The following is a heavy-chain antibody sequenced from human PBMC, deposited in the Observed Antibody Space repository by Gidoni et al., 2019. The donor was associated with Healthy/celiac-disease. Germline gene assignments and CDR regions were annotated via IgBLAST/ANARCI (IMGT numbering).Heavy chain of an antibody. Sequence: QVQLVASGGGVVQPGRSMRLSCSASGFTFSSYGMHWVRQAPGKGLEWVAVIWYDGSNKYYADSVKGRFTISRDNSKNTLYLQMNSLSAEDTAVYYCARDPVLLLRLSYYYYGMDVWGQGTTVTVSS. J-gene: IGHJ6*02. CDR1: GFTFSSYG. CDR3: ARDPVLLLRLSYYYYGMDV. CDR2: IWYDGSNK. D-gene: IGHD1-26*01. V-gene: IGHV3-33*01.